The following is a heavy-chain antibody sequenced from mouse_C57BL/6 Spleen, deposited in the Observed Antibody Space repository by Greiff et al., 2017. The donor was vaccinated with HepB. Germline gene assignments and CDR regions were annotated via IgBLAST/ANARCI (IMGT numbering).Heavy chain of an antibody. CDR2: INPYNGGT. V-gene: IGHV1-19*01. Sequence: VQLQQSGPVLVKPGASVKMSCKASGYTFTDYYMNLVKQSHGKSLEWIGVINPYNGGTSYNQKFKGKATLTVDKSSSTAYMELNSLTSVDSAVYYCARDDCYIESWGQGTTLSVSS. CDR1: GYTFTDYY. CDR3: ARDDCYIES. J-gene: IGHJ2*01. D-gene: IGHD2-3*01.